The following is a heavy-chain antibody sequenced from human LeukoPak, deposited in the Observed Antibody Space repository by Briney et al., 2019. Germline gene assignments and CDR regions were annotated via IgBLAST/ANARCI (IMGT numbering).Heavy chain of an antibody. Sequence: GGSLRLSCAASGFTFSNSAMSWVRQAPGKGLEWVSVIYSAGTTYYADSVKGRFTISRDNSKNTLYLQMNSLRAEDTAVYYCAREGWLHYFDYWGQGTLVTVSS. CDR2: IYSAGTT. V-gene: IGHV3-53*01. J-gene: IGHJ4*02. CDR3: AREGWLHYFDY. CDR1: GFTFSNSA. D-gene: IGHD5-12*01.